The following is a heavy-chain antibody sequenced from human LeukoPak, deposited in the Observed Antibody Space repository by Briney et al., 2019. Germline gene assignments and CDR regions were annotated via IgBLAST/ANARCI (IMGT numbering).Heavy chain of an antibody. V-gene: IGHV3-23*01. CDR1: GFTFSSYA. CDR2: ISGSGGST. CDR3: ARGVVPAAIAYFDY. J-gene: IGHJ4*02. Sequence: GGSLRLSCAASGFTFSSYAMSWIRQAPGKGLEWVSAISGSGGSTYYAASVKGRFTISRDNAKNSLYLQMNSLRAEDTAVYYCARGVVPAAIAYFDYWGQGTLVTVSS. D-gene: IGHD2-2*01.